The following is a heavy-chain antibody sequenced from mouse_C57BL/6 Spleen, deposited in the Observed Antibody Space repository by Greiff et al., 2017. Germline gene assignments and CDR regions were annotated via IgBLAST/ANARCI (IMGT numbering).Heavy chain of an antibody. CDR1: GYTFTDYY. Sequence: VQLQQSGPELVKPGASVKISCKASGYTFTDYYMNWVKQSHGKSLEWIGDINPNNGGTSYNQKFKGKATLTVDKSSSTAYMELRSLTSEDSAVYYCERVRDNYGSSWYFDVWGTGTTVTVSS. CDR2: INPNNGGT. D-gene: IGHD1-1*01. J-gene: IGHJ1*03. CDR3: ERVRDNYGSSWYFDV. V-gene: IGHV1-26*01.